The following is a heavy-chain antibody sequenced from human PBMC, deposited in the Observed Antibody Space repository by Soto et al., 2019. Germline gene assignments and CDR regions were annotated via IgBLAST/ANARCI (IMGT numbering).Heavy chain of an antibody. D-gene: IGHD1-26*01. CDR3: ARHHVRGRTILGAAEF. J-gene: IGHJ4*02. Sequence: QVQLQQWGAGLLKPSETLSLTCAVYGGSLSGYYWSWIRQPPGKALEWIGEFIHSGNSSYNPSLKRRVTITVDTSKNQLFLNLSSVTAADTAMYYCARHHVRGRTILGAAEFWGQGTLVTVSS. V-gene: IGHV4-34*12. CDR2: FIHSGNS. CDR1: GGSLSGYY.